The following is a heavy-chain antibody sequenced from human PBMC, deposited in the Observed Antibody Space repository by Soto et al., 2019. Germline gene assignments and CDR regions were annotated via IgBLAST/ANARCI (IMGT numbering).Heavy chain of an antibody. CDR1: GDSVSSNSAA. V-gene: IGHV6-1*01. J-gene: IGHJ6*02. D-gene: IGHD2-15*01. CDR2: TYYRSKWYN. CDR3: ARALGRGDCSGGSCYRDYYYGMDV. Sequence: SQTLSLTCAISGDSVSSNSAAWNWIRQSPSRGLEWLGRTYYRSKWYNDYAVSVKSRITINPDTSKNQFSLQLNSVTPEDTAVYYCARALGRGDCSGGSCYRDYYYGMDVWGQGTTVTVSS.